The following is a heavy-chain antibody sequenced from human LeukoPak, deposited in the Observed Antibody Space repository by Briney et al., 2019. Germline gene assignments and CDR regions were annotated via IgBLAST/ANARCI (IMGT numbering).Heavy chain of an antibody. J-gene: IGHJ3*02. CDR1: GFTFSSYA. V-gene: IGHV3-30-3*01. CDR3: AKDLVPKPEWLSKVAFDI. D-gene: IGHD6-19*01. CDR2: ISYDGSNK. Sequence: AGGSLRLSCAASGFTFSSYAMHWVRRAPGKGLEWVAVISYDGSNKYYADSVKGRFTISRDNSKNTLYLQMNSLRAEDTAVYYCAKDLVPKPEWLSKVAFDIWGQGTMVTVSS.